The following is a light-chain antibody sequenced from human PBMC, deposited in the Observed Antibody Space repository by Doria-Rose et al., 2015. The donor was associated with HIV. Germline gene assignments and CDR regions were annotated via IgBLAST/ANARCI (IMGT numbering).Light chain of an antibody. CDR2: DGS. CDR3: HQYGTSWT. Sequence: TQSPGTLSLSPGERATLSCRASQSFSSTYLAWYQQKPGQAPSLLIYDGSTRATGVPDRFSASGSGTDFTLTISRLEPEDFALYYCHQYGTSWTFGQGTKAGI. J-gene: IGKJ1*01. V-gene: IGKV3-20*01. CDR1: QSFSSTY.